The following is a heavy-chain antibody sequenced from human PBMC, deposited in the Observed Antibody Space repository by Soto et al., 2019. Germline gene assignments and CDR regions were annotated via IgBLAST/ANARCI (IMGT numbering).Heavy chain of an antibody. CDR1: GDSISSINNY. J-gene: IGHJ5*02. V-gene: IGHV4-30-4*01. D-gene: IGHD2-2*01. Sequence: SETLSLTCTVSGDSISSINNYWSWIRQPPGEGLEWIGFIYYSGTTSYSPSLKSRVAISLDTSKNQFSLKLNFVTAADTAVYYCARGRWYQLLSEHWFDPWGQGTLVTVSS. CDR2: IYYSGTT. CDR3: ARGRWYQLLSEHWFDP.